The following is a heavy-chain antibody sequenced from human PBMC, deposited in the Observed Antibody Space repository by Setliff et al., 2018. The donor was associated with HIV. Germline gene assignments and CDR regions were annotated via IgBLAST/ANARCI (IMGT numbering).Heavy chain of an antibody. CDR2: VYNSGIT. Sequence: NPSETLSLTCTVSGGSVSSPGYYWGWIRQPPGKGLEWIGSVYNSGITFKNSSLKSRVTISVDRSGNQFSLRLTSVTAADTAVYYCATCRHRPSNWFDPWGQGTVVTVSS. V-gene: IGHV4-39*07. J-gene: IGHJ5*02. CDR1: GGSVSSPGYY. CDR3: ATCRHRPSNWFDP.